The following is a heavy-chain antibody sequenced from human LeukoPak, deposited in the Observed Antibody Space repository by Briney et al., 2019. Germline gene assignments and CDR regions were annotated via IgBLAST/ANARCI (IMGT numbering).Heavy chain of an antibody. CDR1: GYPFTGYY. D-gene: IGHD4-17*01. Sequence: ASLKVSCTASGYPFTGYYIHWVRQAPGQGLEWMGWINPNSGGTNYAQKFQGRVTMTSDTSITTAYMDLSRLTSDDTAVYYCAREISDYASAYWGQGTLVTVSS. CDR2: INPNSGGT. CDR3: AREISDYASAY. V-gene: IGHV1-2*02. J-gene: IGHJ4*02.